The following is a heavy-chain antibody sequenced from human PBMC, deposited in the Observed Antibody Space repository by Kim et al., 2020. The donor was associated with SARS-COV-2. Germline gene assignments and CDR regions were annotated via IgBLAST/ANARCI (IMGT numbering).Heavy chain of an antibody. CDR1: GGIFNNFG. D-gene: IGHD5-12*01. CDR2: IIPVIGTA. J-gene: IGHJ4*02. V-gene: IGHV1-69*13. Sequence: SVKVSCKASGGIFNNFGISWVRQAPGQGLEWMGGIIPVIGTANYAQKFQGRVTITADESTSTAYMELNNLRSEDTAVYYCARDHLGIEQDRGRKFTIMWLRSTTRGYYFDYWGQGTLISVSS. CDR3: ARDHLGIEQDRGRKFTIMWLRSTTRGYYFDY.